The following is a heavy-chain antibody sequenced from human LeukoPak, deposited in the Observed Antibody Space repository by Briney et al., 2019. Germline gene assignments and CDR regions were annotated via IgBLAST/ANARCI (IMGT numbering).Heavy chain of an antibody. V-gene: IGHV3-30*02. Sequence: QCGRCHSLSCAPSSFTFTSCCTQWARLAPSNGRGWATNRKYNGSNRYKADSVRGRFTSSRDNSNNTLYLQMNSLRAEDTAVYYCAKENYYDSSGYFSFYFDYWGQGTLVSVSS. CDR3: AKENYYDSSGYFSFYFDY. D-gene: IGHD3-22*01. CDR2: RKYNGSNR. CDR1: SFTFTSCC. J-gene: IGHJ4*02.